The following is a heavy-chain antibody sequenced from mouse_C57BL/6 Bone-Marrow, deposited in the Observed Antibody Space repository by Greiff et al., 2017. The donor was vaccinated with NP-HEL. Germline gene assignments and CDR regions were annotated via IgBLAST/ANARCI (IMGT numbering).Heavy chain of an antibody. D-gene: IGHD1-1*01. CDR3: ARWGYYGSSPFHYAMDY. CDR1: GYTFTNYW. CDR2: IYPGGGYT. J-gene: IGHJ4*01. Sequence: VQLQQSGAELVRPGTSVKMSCKASGYTFTNYWIGWAKQRPGHGLEWIGDIYPGGGYTNYNEKFNGKATLTADKSSSTAYMQFSSLTSEDAAIYYCARWGYYGSSPFHYAMDYWGQGTSVTVSS. V-gene: IGHV1-63*01.